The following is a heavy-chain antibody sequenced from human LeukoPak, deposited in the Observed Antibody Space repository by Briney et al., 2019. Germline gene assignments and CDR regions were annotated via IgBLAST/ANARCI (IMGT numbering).Heavy chain of an antibody. CDR2: IRKKPESYTT. J-gene: IGHJ4*02. Sequence: GGSLRLSCAASGFIFSGYFMDWVRQAPGKGLEWVGRIRKKPESYTTQYAASVKGRFVISGDDSKNSLYLQMNSLRIEDTAVYYCVRDNWGTDYWGQGTLVTVSS. CDR3: VRDNWGTDY. CDR1: GFIFSGYF. D-gene: IGHD7-27*01. V-gene: IGHV3-72*01.